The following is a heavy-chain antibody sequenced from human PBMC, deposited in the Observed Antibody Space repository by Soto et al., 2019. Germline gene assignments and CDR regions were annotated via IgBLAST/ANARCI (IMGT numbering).Heavy chain of an antibody. CDR2: IDPSDSQT. CDR3: ARQIYDSDTGPNFQYYFDS. J-gene: IGHJ4*02. V-gene: IGHV5-10-1*01. Sequence: GESLKISCKGSGYSFAGYWITWVRQKPGKGLEWMGRIDPSDSQTYYSPSFLCHVTISVTKSITTVFLQWSSLRASDTAMYYCARQIYDSDTGPNFQYYFDSWGQGTPVTVSS. D-gene: IGHD3-22*01. CDR1: GYSFAGYW.